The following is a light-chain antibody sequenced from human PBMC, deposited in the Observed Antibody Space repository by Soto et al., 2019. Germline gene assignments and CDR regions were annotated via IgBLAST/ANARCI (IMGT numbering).Light chain of an antibody. CDR3: QQCGSSPLT. J-gene: IGKJ4*01. V-gene: IGKV3-20*01. CDR2: DTS. CDR1: QFVSSAN. Sequence: EVVLMQSPGTLSLSPGETATLSCRASQFVSSANLAWYQQKPGRAPRLLISDTSRRATGIPDRFSGSGSGTDFTLTISRLEPEDFAVYYCQQCGSSPLTFGGGTKVEIK.